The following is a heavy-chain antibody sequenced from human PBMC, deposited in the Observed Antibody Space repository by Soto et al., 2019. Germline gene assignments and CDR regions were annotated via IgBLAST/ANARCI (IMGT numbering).Heavy chain of an antibody. V-gene: IGHV5-51*01. CDR3: YYNLWFDP. D-gene: IGHD3-9*01. J-gene: IGHJ5*02. Sequence: GESLKISCKGSGYSFTNYWIGWVRQIPGKGLEWMGIIYPGDSDTRYSPSFQGQVTISADKSISTAADTAVYYCARRGNILTAYYNLWFDPWGQGTLVTVS. CDR2: IYPGDSDT. CDR1: GYSFTNYW.